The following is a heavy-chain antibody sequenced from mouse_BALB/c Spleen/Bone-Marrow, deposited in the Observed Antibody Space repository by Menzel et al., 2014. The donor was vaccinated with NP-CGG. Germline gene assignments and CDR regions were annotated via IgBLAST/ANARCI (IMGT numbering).Heavy chain of an antibody. CDR3: TYMGYYGSSYAMGY. J-gene: IGHJ4*01. D-gene: IGHD1-1*01. Sequence: VKLQESGAELVKPGASVKLSCKASGYTFTSYWMHWVKLRPGQGFEWIREINPSNGGTNYNEKFKRKATLTVDKSSSTAYMQLSSLTSEDSAVYYCTYMGYYGSSYAMGYWGQGTSVTVSS. V-gene: IGHV1S16*01. CDR2: INPSNGGT. CDR1: GYTFTSYW.